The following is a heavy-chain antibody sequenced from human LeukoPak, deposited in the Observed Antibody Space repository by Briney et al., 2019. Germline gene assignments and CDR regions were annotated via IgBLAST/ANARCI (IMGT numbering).Heavy chain of an antibody. J-gene: IGHJ3*02. D-gene: IGHD3-9*01. CDR2: IYYSGST. CDR1: GGSISSSSYY. Sequence: SETLSLTCTVSGGSISSSSYYWGWIRQPPGKGLEWIGSIYYSGSTYYNPSLKSRVTISVDTSKNQFSLELSSVTAADTAVYYCASPGWAILTGYYGTRAFDIWGQGTMVTVSS. CDR3: ASPGWAILTGYYGTRAFDI. V-gene: IGHV4-39*01.